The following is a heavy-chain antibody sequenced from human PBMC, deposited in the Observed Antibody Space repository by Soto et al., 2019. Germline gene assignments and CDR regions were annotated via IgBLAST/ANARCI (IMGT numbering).Heavy chain of an antibody. D-gene: IGHD3-3*01. CDR1: GGSISSGGYY. CDR2: IYYSGST. J-gene: IGHJ6*02. Sequence: SETLSLTCTVSGGSISSGGYYWSWIRQHPGKGLEWIGYIYYSGSTYYNPSLKSRVTISVDTSKNQFPLKLSSVTAADTAVYYCAVREWLLDPYYYYGMDVRGQGTTVTVSS. V-gene: IGHV4-31*03. CDR3: AVREWLLDPYYYYGMDV.